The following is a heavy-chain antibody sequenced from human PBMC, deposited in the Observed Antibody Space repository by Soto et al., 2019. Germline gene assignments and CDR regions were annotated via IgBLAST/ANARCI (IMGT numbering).Heavy chain of an antibody. J-gene: IGHJ5*02. Sequence: QVQLVQSGAEVKKPGASVKVSCKASGYTFTSYGISWVRQATGQGLEWMGWISAYNGNTNYAQKLQGRVTMTTETSTRTAYVELRSLRSDDTAVYYCARDSPYSSSSLLKLNWFDPWGQGTLVTVSS. D-gene: IGHD6-6*01. CDR1: GYTFTSYG. CDR3: ARDSPYSSSSLLKLNWFDP. CDR2: ISAYNGNT. V-gene: IGHV1-18*01.